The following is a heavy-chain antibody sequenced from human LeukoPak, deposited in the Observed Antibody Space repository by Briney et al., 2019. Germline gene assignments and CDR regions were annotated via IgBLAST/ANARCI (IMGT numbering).Heavy chain of an antibody. Sequence: GGSLRLSCAASGFSFSGYEMNWVRQAPGKGLEWVSYISSDAGTIYYADSVKGRFTISRDNAENSLYLQMNSLRAEDTAVYYCAREAGGWYLGAFDIWGQGTMATVSS. CDR3: AREAGGWYLGAFDI. D-gene: IGHD6-19*01. CDR1: GFSFSGYE. J-gene: IGHJ3*02. V-gene: IGHV3-48*03. CDR2: ISSDAGTI.